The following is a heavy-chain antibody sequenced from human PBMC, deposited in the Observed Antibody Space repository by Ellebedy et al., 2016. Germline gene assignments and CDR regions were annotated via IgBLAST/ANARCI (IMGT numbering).Heavy chain of an antibody. Sequence: GGSLRLPCAASGFTFNSYGMDWVRQAPGKGLEWVANIWNDGTNERYADSVKGRFIISRDDSKNTLYLQMNSLRAEDSAMYYCARDAAYTYDYWGQGTQVTVSS. CDR1: GFTFNSYG. CDR3: ARDAAYTYDY. J-gene: IGHJ4*02. V-gene: IGHV3-33*01. CDR2: IWNDGTNE. D-gene: IGHD4-11*01.